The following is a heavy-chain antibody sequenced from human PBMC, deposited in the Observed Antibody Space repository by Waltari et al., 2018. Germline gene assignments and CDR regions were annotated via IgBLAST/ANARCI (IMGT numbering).Heavy chain of an antibody. CDR2: ISGSGGTT. CDR3: AKDRCTDGQCYTYFDY. D-gene: IGHD2-8*01. Sequence: EVELLESGGGLVQPGWTLRLSCAASGFTFNNFAMSWVRQAPGKGLEWVAAISGSGGTTYYADSVKGRFTIARDNSRNVLYLQMNTLSAEDTAVYYCAKDRCTDGQCYTYFDYWGQGALITVSS. J-gene: IGHJ4*02. CDR1: GFTFNNFA. V-gene: IGHV3-23*01.